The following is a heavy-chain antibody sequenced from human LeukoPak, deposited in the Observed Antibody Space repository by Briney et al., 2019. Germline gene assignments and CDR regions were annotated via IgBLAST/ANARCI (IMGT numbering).Heavy chain of an antibody. D-gene: IGHD3-22*01. CDR3: ARVLGYYYDSSGYSRLDY. Sequence: GESLKISCKGSGYSFTSYWIGWVRQMPGKGLEWMGIIYPGGSDTRYSPSFQGQVTISADKSISTAYLQWSSLKASDTAMYYCARVLGYYYDSSGYSRLDYWGQGTLVTVSS. CDR2: IYPGGSDT. V-gene: IGHV5-51*01. J-gene: IGHJ4*02. CDR1: GYSFTSYW.